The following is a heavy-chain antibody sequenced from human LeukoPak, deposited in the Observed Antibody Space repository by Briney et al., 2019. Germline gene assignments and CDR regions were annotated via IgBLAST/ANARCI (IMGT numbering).Heavy chain of an antibody. CDR1: GFTFSSYG. Sequence: GRSLRLSCAASGFTFSSYGMHWVRQAPGKGLEWVAVISYGGSNKYYADSVKSRFTISRDNSKNTLYLQMNSLRAEDTAVYYCAKDPGTVTTSPHYFDYWGQGTLVTVSS. CDR2: ISYGGSNK. D-gene: IGHD4-17*01. V-gene: IGHV3-30*18. CDR3: AKDPGTVTTSPHYFDY. J-gene: IGHJ4*02.